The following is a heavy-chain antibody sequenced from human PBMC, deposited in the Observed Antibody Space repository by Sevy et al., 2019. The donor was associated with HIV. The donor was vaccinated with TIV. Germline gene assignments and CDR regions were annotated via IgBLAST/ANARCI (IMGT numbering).Heavy chain of an antibody. CDR2: ISYDGSNK. Sequence: GGSLRLSCAASGFTFSKYAMTWVRQAPGKGLEWVAVISYDGSNKYYADSVKGRFTISRDNSKNTLYLQMNSLRAEDTAVYYCAKVPAYSSGWYHYYYGMDVWGQGTTVTVSS. CDR1: GFTFSKYA. V-gene: IGHV3-30*18. CDR3: AKVPAYSSGWYHYYYGMDV. J-gene: IGHJ6*02. D-gene: IGHD6-19*01.